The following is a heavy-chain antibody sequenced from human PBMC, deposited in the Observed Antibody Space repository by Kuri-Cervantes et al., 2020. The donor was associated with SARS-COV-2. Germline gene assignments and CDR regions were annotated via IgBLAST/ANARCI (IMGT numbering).Heavy chain of an antibody. CDR2: IYHSGGT. D-gene: IGHD2-21*02. CDR1: GGSISSSNW. V-gene: IGHV4-4*02. CDR3: ARDTGYCGGDCSAFDI. J-gene: IGHJ3*02. Sequence: GSLRLSCAVSGGSISSSNWWSWVRQPPGKGQEWIGEIYHSGGTNYNPSLKSRVTISVDKSKNQFSLKLSSVTAADTAVYYCARDTGYCGGDCSAFDIWCKGTMVTVSS.